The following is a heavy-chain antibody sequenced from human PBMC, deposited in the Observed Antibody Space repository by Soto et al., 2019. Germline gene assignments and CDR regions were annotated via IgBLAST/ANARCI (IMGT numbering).Heavy chain of an antibody. CDR2: MNPNSGNT. V-gene: IGHV1-8*01. J-gene: IGHJ6*02. D-gene: IGHD3-10*01. CDR1: GYTFTSYD. Sequence: SVKVSCKASGYTFTSYDINWVRQATGQGLEWMGWMNPNSGNTGYAQKFQGRVTMTRNTSISTAYMELSSLRSEDTAVYYCARESYYGSGSFYYYYFGIGVWGQGTTVTVSS. CDR3: ARESYYGSGSFYYYYFGIGV.